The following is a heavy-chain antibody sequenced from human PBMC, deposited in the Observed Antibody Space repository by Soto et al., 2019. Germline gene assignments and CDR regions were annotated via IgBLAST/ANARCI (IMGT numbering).Heavy chain of an antibody. CDR3: APGDYGDYALDY. CDR1: GYTFTGYY. Sequence: ASVKVSCKASGYTFTGYYMHWVRQAPGQGLEWMGWINPNSGGTNYAQKFQGRVTMTRDTSISTAYMELSRLRSDDTAVYYRAPGDYGDYALDYWGQGTLVTVSS. CDR2: INPNSGGT. V-gene: IGHV1-2*02. D-gene: IGHD4-17*01. J-gene: IGHJ4*02.